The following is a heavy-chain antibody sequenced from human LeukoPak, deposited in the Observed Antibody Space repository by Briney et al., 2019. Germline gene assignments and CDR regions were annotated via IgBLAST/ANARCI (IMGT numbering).Heavy chain of an antibody. D-gene: IGHD4-23*01. V-gene: IGHV4-59*12. CDR2: IYYSGST. CDR3: ARYLDYGGNSRVFQH. Sequence: SETLSLTCTVSGGSISSYYWSWIRQPAGKGLEWIGYIYYSGSTNYNPSLKSRVTISVDTSKNQFSLKLSSVTAADTAVYYCARYLDYGGNSRVFQHWGQGTLVTVSS. J-gene: IGHJ1*01. CDR1: GGSISSYY.